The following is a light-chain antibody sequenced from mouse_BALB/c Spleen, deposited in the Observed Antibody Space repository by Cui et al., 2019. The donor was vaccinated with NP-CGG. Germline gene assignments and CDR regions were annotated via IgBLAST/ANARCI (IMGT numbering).Light chain of an antibody. V-gene: IGLV1*01. CDR2: GTN. CDR1: TGAVTTNNY. CDR3: ALWYSNHWV. Sequence: QAVVTPESALTTSPGKTVTLTCRSSTGAVTTNNYANWVQEKPDHLFTGLIGGTNNRAPGVPARFSGSLIGGKAALTITGAQTEDEAIYFCALWYSNHWVFGGGTKLTVL. J-gene: IGLJ1*01.